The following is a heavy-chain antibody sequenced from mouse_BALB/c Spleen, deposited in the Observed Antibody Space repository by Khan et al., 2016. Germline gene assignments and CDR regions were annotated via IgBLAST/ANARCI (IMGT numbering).Heavy chain of an antibody. J-gene: IGHJ2*01. Sequence: EVQLQESGPGLVKPSQSLSLTCTVTGYSITSDYAWNWIRQFPGNKLEWMGYISYSGSTSYNPSLKSRISITRDTSKNQFFLQLNSVTTEDTATYYCARRDYGSSYLDYWSQGTTLTVSS. CDR2: ISYSGST. V-gene: IGHV3-2*02. D-gene: IGHD1-1*01. CDR3: ARRDYGSSYLDY. CDR1: GYSITSDYA.